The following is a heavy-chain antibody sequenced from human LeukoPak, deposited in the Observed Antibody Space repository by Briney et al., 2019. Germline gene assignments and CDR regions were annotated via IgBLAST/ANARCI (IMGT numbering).Heavy chain of an antibody. Sequence: ASVKVSCKASGYTFSAYDINWVRQGAGQGLEWIGWMNPDTGNTGCAQKFRGRVTMTRDTSKSTAYMELNSLRSEDTAVYYCARLSDTPAYYYSSGYYHIRYWGQGTLLTVSS. CDR2: MNPDTGNT. J-gene: IGHJ4*02. D-gene: IGHD3-22*01. V-gene: IGHV1-8*01. CDR1: GYTFSAYD. CDR3: ARLSDTPAYYYSSGYYHIRY.